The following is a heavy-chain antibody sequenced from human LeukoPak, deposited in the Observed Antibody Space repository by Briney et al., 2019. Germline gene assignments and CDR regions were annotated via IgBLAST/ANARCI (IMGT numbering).Heavy chain of an antibody. V-gene: IGHV3-48*01. CDR1: GFTFSSYT. D-gene: IGHD4-17*01. Sequence: GGSLRLSCAASGFTFSSYTMNWVRQAPGKRLEWVSSISSSTSTIHYAESVKGRFTIFRDNAKNSLYLQMNSLRAEDTAVYFCARDYYGDYYFDYWGQGTLVTVSS. CDR2: ISSSTSTI. J-gene: IGHJ4*02. CDR3: ARDYYGDYYFDY.